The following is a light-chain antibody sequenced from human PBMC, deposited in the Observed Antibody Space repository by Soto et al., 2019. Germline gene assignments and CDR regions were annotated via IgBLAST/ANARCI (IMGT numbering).Light chain of an antibody. Sequence: DIQMTQSPSSLSASVGDRVTLTCRASQSISTFLNWYQSKPGQAPTMLIYGASSSQRWVPSRFVGSGSETEFTLTITSLQPEDFATYFCQQTYSAPRTFGQGTKVE. CDR2: GAS. V-gene: IGKV1-39*01. J-gene: IGKJ2*01. CDR1: QSISTF. CDR3: QQTYSAPRT.